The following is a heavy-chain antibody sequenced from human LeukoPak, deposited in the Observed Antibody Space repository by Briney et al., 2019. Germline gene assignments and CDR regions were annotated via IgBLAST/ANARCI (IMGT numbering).Heavy chain of an antibody. V-gene: IGHV3-74*01. Sequence: GGSLRLSCAASGFTFSSYWMHWVRQAPGKGLVWVSRINSDGSSTSYADSVKGRFTISRDNAKNTLYLQMNSLRAEDTAVYYCARAGYYGSGADYYDMDVWGQGTTVTVSS. J-gene: IGHJ6*02. CDR3: ARAGYYGSGADYYDMDV. CDR1: GFTFSSYW. D-gene: IGHD3-10*01. CDR2: INSDGSST.